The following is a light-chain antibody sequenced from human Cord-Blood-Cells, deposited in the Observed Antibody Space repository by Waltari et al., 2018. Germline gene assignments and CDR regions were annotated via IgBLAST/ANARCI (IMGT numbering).Light chain of an antibody. CDR1: SSNIGAGYD. J-gene: IGLJ3*02. CDR3: QSYDSSLSGWV. V-gene: IGLV1-40*01. CDR2: GNS. Sequence: QSVLTQPPSVSGVPGQRVTISCTGRSSNIGAGYDVHWYQQLPGPAPKLLIYGNSNRPSGFPDRFSGSKSGTSASLAITGLQAEDEADYYCQSYDSSLSGWVFGGGTKLTVL.